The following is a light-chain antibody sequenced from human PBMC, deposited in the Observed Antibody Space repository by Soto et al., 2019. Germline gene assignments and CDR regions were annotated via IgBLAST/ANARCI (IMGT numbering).Light chain of an antibody. CDR2: GAS. CDR3: QQYNNWPPT. Sequence: EIVMTQSPATLSVSPGERVTLSCRASQSVSSNLAWYQQKPGQAPRLLIHGASTRATGIPARFRGSGSGTGFTLTISSLQSEDSAVYYCQQYNNWPPTFGGGT. J-gene: IGKJ4*01. V-gene: IGKV3-15*01. CDR1: QSVSSN.